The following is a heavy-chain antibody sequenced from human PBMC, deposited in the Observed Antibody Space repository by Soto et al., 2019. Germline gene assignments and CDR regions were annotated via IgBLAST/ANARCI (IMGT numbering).Heavy chain of an antibody. Sequence: GGSLRLSCAASGFTFSNAWMSWVRQAPGKGLEWVGRIKSKTDGGTTDYAEPVKGRFTISRDDSKNTLSLKMNSLKTEDTAVYDWTTDWGGGAAAGASYFQHWGQGTLVTVSS. CDR3: TTDWGGGAAAGASYFQH. CDR1: GFTFSNAW. CDR2: IKSKTDGGTT. J-gene: IGHJ1*01. V-gene: IGHV3-15*01. D-gene: IGHD6-13*01.